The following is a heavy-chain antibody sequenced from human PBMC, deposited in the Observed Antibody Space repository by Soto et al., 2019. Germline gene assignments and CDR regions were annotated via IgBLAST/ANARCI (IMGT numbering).Heavy chain of an antibody. V-gene: IGHV3-9*01. D-gene: IGHD3-10*01. CDR3: AKEPHYYGSAELDY. Sequence: GGSLRLSCAASGFTFDDYAMHWVRQAPGKGLEGVSGISWNSGSIGYADSVKGRFTISRDNAKNSLYLQMNSLRAEDTALYYCAKEPHYYGSAELDYWGQGT. CDR1: GFTFDDYA. J-gene: IGHJ4*02. CDR2: ISWNSGSI.